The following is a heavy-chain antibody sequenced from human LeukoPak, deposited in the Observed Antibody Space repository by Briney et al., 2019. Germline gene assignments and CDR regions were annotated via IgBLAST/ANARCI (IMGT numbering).Heavy chain of an antibody. J-gene: IGHJ4*02. CDR2: TYYRSKWST. Sequence: SQTLSLTCAISGDSVSSNSAAWNWIRQSPSRGLEWLGRTYYRSKWSTDYALFVKSRITINPDTSKNQFSLHLKSVTPEDTAVYYCARMVGNSPDYWGQGTLVTVSS. D-gene: IGHD2/OR15-2a*01. CDR3: ARMVGNSPDY. V-gene: IGHV6-1*01. CDR1: GDSVSSNSAA.